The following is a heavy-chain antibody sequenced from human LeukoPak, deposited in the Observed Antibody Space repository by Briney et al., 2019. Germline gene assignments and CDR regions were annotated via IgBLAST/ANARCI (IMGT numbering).Heavy chain of an antibody. CDR3: ARGIVEQEDTAMAGRYYFDY. CDR2: IYHSGNT. CDR1: GRSISSSSYY. D-gene: IGHD5-18*01. Sequence: SETLSLTCTVSGRSISSSSYYWGWIRQPPGKGLEWIGNIYHSGNTYYSPSLKSRVTISVDTSKNQFSLSLSSVTAADTAVYYCARGIVEQEDTAMAGRYYFDYWGQGTLVTVSS. J-gene: IGHJ4*02. V-gene: IGHV4-39*01.